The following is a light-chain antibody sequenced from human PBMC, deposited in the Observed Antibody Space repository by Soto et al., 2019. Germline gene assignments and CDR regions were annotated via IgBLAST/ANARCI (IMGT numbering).Light chain of an antibody. CDR3: MQALETPLT. V-gene: IGKV2-28*01. J-gene: IGKJ4*01. Sequence: DIVMTQTPLSLSVTPGQPASISCKSSQSLLHSDGKTYLNWYLQKPGQSPQLLISLGSSRASGVPDRFSGSASGRDFTLLISRVEAEDVGVFYCMQALETPLTFGGGTKVDIK. CDR2: LGS. CDR1: QSLLHSDGKTY.